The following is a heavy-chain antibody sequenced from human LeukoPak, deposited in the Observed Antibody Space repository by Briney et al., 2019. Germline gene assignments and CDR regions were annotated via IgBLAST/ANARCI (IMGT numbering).Heavy chain of an antibody. J-gene: IGHJ6*03. V-gene: IGHV3-7*01. Sequence: GGSLRLSCTASGFTFSNYWMMWVRQAPGKGLEWVANINEDGSEKYYADSVEGRFTISRDNSKNTLYLQMNSLRAEDTAVYYCAKAPRHRGISMVRGVREDHYMDVWGKGTTVTISS. CDR2: INEDGSEK. D-gene: IGHD3-10*01. CDR3: AKAPRHRGISMVRGVREDHYMDV. CDR1: GFTFSNYW.